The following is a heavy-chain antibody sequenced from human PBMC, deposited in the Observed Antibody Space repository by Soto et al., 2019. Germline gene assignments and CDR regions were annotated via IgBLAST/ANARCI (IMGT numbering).Heavy chain of an antibody. V-gene: IGHV3-21*01. Sequence: GGSLRLSCAASGFTFTRFSMNWVRQAPGKGLEWVSSISSSSSYIYYADSVKGRFTISRDNAKNSLYLQMNSLRAEDTVVYYCARDYSSGWSNWFDPWGQGTLVTVSS. J-gene: IGHJ5*02. CDR2: ISSSSSYI. D-gene: IGHD6-19*01. CDR1: GFTFTRFS. CDR3: ARDYSSGWSNWFDP.